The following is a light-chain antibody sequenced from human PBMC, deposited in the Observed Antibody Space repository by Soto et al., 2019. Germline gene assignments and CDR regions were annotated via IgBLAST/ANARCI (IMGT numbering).Light chain of an antibody. V-gene: IGLV1-40*01. J-gene: IGLJ1*01. CDR2: GNS. Sequence: QSSLAQPPSVSGAPGQRFTMSCTGSISNIGAGYDVHWYQQLPGTAPKLLIYGNSNRPSGVPDRFSGSKSGTSASLAITGLQAEDEADYYCKSYDNSLSGYVFGTGTKVTVL. CDR1: ISNIGAGYD. CDR3: KSYDNSLSGYV.